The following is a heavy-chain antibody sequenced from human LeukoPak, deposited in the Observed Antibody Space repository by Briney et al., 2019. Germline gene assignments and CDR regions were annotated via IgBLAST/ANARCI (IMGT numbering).Heavy chain of an antibody. J-gene: IGHJ6*03. V-gene: IGHV1-69*05. Sequence: SVKVSCKASGGTFLNYAFSWVRQAPGQGLEWMGGIIPIFGAANYAQKFQDRVTITTDESTTTVYMELSSLRSDDTTVYYCASSRGLLHYYMDVWGKGTTVTVSS. D-gene: IGHD3-22*01. CDR1: GGTFLNYA. CDR2: IIPIFGAA. CDR3: ASSRGLLHYYMDV.